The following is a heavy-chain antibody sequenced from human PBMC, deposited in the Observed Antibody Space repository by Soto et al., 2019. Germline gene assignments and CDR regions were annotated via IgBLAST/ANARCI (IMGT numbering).Heavy chain of an antibody. CDR2: ISSSGSTI. CDR3: ARRRITMVRGVTTYYYGMDV. Sequence: PGGSLRLSCAASGFTFSDYYMSWIRQAPGKGLEWVSYISSSGSTIYYADSVKGRFTISRDNAKNSLYLQMNSLRAEDTAVYYCARRRITMVRGVTTYYYGMDVWGQGTTVTVSS. CDR1: GFTFSDYY. D-gene: IGHD3-10*01. J-gene: IGHJ6*02. V-gene: IGHV3-11*01.